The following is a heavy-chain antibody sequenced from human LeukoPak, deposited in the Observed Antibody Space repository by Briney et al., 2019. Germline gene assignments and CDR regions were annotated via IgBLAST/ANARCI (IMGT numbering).Heavy chain of an antibody. CDR1: GFTFSSYA. J-gene: IGHJ4*02. Sequence: PGGSLRLSCAASGFTFSSYAMSWVRQAPGKGLEWVAGIYFDGSNKFYADSVTGRFTISRDNSKNTLYLQMSSLRADDTAVYYCARDGKDVSSPSAGFIWGQGTLLTVSS. CDR3: ARDGKDVSSPSAGFI. CDR2: IYFDGSNK. V-gene: IGHV3-30*04. D-gene: IGHD6-6*01.